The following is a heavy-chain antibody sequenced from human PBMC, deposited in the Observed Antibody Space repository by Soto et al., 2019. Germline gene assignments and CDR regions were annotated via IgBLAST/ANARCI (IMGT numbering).Heavy chain of an antibody. Sequence: QVQLVESGGGVVQRGRSLRLSCAASGFAFSSYGMHWVRQTPGKGLEWVALIWYDGSNKYYADSVKGRFTISRDNSKNTLYLQMHSLRAEDTAVYFCARSPPGVAGRYYFDFWGQGTLVTVSS. CDR2: IWYDGSNK. J-gene: IGHJ4*02. D-gene: IGHD6-6*01. CDR3: ARSPPGVAGRYYFDF. CDR1: GFAFSSYG. V-gene: IGHV3-33*01.